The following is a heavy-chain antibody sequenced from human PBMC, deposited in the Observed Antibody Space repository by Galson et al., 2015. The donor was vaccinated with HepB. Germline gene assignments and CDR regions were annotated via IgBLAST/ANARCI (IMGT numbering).Heavy chain of an antibody. D-gene: IGHD2-2*01. CDR3: AREARRYCSSTSCHASYYYYYMDV. CDR1: GFTFSSYS. V-gene: IGHV3-21*01. Sequence: SLRLSCAASGFTFSSYSMNWVRQAPGKGLEWVSSISSSSSYIYYADSVKGRFTISRDNAKNSLYLQMNSLRAEDTAVYYCAREARRYCSSTSCHASYYYYYMDVWGKGTTVTVSS. CDR2: ISSSSSYI. J-gene: IGHJ6*03.